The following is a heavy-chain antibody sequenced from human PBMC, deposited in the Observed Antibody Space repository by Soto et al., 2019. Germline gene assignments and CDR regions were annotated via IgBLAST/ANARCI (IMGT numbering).Heavy chain of an antibody. V-gene: IGHV1-18*01. J-gene: IGHJ4*02. CDR1: GYTFTSYG. D-gene: IGHD2-15*01. Sequence: ASVKVSCKASGYTFTSYGISWVRQAPGQGLEWMGWISAYNGNTNYAQKLQGRVTMTTDTSTSTAYMELRSLRSDDTAVYYCARDHGRYCSGGRCYDYWGQGTPVTVSS. CDR3: ARDHGRYCSGGRCYDY. CDR2: ISAYNGNT.